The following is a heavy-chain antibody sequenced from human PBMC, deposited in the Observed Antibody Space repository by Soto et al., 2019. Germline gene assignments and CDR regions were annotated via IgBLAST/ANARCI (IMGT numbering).Heavy chain of an antibody. V-gene: IGHV3-30*18. D-gene: IGHD6-13*01. CDR3: AKDGIAAARFEVGSFGY. Sequence: GGSLRLSCAASGFTFSSYGMHWVRQAPGKGLEWVAVISYDGSNKYYADSVKGRFTISRDNSKNTLYLQMNSLRAEDTAVYYCAKDGIAAARFEVGSFGYWGQGTLVTVSS. CDR1: GFTFSSYG. J-gene: IGHJ4*02. CDR2: ISYDGSNK.